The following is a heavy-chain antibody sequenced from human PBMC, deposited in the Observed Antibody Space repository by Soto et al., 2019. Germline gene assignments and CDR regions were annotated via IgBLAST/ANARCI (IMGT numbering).Heavy chain of an antibody. CDR1: GGTFSYYG. Sequence: QVQMVQSGAEVKKPGSSVKVSCKTSGGTFSYYGITWVRQAPGQGLEWMGGIIPIFGTPNYAQQFQGRVTITADESTSTAYMELSSLRSEDTAVYYCARDGGHQCYDSRGYYFDYWGQGTLVTVSS. J-gene: IGHJ4*02. D-gene: IGHD3-22*01. V-gene: IGHV1-69*12. CDR2: IIPIFGTP. CDR3: ARDGGHQCYDSRGYYFDY.